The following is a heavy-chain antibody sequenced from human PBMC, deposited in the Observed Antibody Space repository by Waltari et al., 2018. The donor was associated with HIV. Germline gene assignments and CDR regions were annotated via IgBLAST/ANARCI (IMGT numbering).Heavy chain of an antibody. D-gene: IGHD3-3*01. CDR3: ARVPQPPTSEWLPPPVCDH. V-gene: IGHV4-59*01. J-gene: IGHJ4*02. CDR2: FYYSLHH. CDR1: GASIGRAY. Sequence: QVQLQESGPGLVKPPETLSLTCSVSGASIGRAYWSWVRQPPGHGLDWIGYFYYSLHHENNPSLTSRGTLSADTAKIPVSLEATPVSAADTALYDCARVPQPPTSEWLPPPVCDHWGPGILVSVSA.